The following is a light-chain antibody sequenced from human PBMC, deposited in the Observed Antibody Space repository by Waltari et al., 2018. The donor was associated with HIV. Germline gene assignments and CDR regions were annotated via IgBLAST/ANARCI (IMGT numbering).Light chain of an antibody. J-gene: IGKJ1*01. CDR3: QQFYSSPRT. CDR1: QTLFYSPNNKNY. CDR2: WAS. Sequence: DIVMTQSPDSLAVSLGERATINCKSSQTLFYSPNNKNYLAWYQKKPGQPPMLLTYWASTRKSGVPDRFSGSGSGTDFTLTISSLQAEDVAVYYCQQFYSSPRTFGPGTNVEIK. V-gene: IGKV4-1*01.